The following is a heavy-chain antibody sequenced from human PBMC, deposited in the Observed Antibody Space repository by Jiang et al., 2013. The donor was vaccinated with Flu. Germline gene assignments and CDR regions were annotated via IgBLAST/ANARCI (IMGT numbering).Heavy chain of an antibody. CDR1: GYTFTDYY. V-gene: IGHV1-69-2*01. D-gene: IGHD3-10*01. CDR3: ATALSITMVRGVNP. Sequence: KISCKVSGYTFTDYYMHWVQQAPGKGLEWMGLVDPEDGETIYAEKFQGRVTITADTSTDTAYMELSSLRSEDTAVYYCATALSITMVRGVNPWGQGTLVTVSS. J-gene: IGHJ4*02. CDR2: VDPEDGET.